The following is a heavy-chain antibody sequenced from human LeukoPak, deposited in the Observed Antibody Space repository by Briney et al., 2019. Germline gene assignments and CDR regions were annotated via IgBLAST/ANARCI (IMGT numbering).Heavy chain of an antibody. D-gene: IGHD4-17*01. V-gene: IGHV3-30*03. Sequence: PGRSLRLSCAASGFTFSSYGMHWVRQAPGKGLEWVAVISYDGSNKYYADSVKGRFTISRDNSKNTLYLQMNSLRAEDTAVYYCARYLLNGDLDYWGQGTLVTVSS. CDR3: ARYLLNGDLDY. J-gene: IGHJ4*02. CDR1: GFTFSSYG. CDR2: ISYDGSNK.